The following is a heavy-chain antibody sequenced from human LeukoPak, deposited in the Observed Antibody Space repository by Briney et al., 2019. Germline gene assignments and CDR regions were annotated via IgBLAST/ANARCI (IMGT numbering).Heavy chain of an antibody. CDR2: IQPDGREQ. CDR3: ASQSYAKFDP. J-gene: IGHJ5*02. Sequence: GGSLRLSCAASGLTFSSRWMSWVRQAPGKGLEWLGNIQPDGREQYPVDSVKGRFTISRDNARNSLFLQMNSPRVEDTAVYYCASQSYAKFDPWGLGTLVTVSS. V-gene: IGHV3-7*01. CDR1: GLTFSSRW. D-gene: IGHD3-16*01.